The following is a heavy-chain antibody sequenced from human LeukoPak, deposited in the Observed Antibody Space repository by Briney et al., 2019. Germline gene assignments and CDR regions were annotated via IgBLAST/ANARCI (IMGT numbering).Heavy chain of an antibody. CDR3: AREPLSSSWPPDY. Sequence: SVKVSCKASGYTFTSYAISWVRQAPGQGLEWMGGIIPIFGTANYAQKFQGRVTITADESTSTAYMELSSLRSEDTAVYYCAREPLSSSWPPDYWGQGTLVTVSS. CDR1: GYTFTSYA. CDR2: IIPIFGTA. V-gene: IGHV1-69*13. J-gene: IGHJ4*02. D-gene: IGHD6-13*01.